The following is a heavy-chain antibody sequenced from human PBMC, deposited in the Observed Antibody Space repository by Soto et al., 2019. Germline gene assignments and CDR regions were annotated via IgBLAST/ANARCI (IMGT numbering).Heavy chain of an antibody. D-gene: IGHD6-19*01. Sequence: PGGSLRLSCAASGFTFDDYAMHWVRQPPGKGLEWVSGISWHGDSIGYADSVKGRFIISRDNAKGFVHLQMNSLRAEDTALYYCAKDIDPAVAGGGFDFWGQGALVTVSS. CDR3: AKDIDPAVAGGGFDF. CDR2: ISWHGDSI. J-gene: IGHJ4*02. V-gene: IGHV3-9*01. CDR1: GFTFDDYA.